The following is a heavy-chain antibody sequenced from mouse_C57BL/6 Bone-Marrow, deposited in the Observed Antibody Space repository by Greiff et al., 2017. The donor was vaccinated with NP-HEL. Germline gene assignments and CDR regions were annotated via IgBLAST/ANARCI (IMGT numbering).Heavy chain of an antibody. CDR1: GYTFTGYW. CDR2: ILPGSGST. V-gene: IGHV1-9*01. Sequence: QVHVKQSGAELMKPGASVKLSCKATGYTFTGYWIEWVKQRPGHGLEWIGEILPGSGSTNYNEKFKGKATFTADTSSNTAYMQLSSLTTEDSAIYYCARSYYGSSRSRYWYFDVWGTGTTVTVSS. D-gene: IGHD1-1*01. CDR3: ARSYYGSSRSRYWYFDV. J-gene: IGHJ1*03.